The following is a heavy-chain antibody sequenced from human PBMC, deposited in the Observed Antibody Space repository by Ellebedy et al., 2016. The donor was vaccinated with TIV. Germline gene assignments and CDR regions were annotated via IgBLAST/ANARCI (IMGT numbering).Heavy chain of an antibody. J-gene: IGHJ5*02. V-gene: IGHV4-30-2*01. CDR1: GGSINSGGYS. CDR3: ARGGGSSGHDQGWFAP. CDR2: IYHSGST. D-gene: IGHD5-12*01. Sequence: LRLXXAVSGGSINSGGYSWSWIRQPPGKGLEWIGYIYHSGSTYYNPSLKSRVTISVDWSKNQFSLKLSSVTAADTAIYYCARGGGSSGHDQGWFAPWGQGTLVTVSS.